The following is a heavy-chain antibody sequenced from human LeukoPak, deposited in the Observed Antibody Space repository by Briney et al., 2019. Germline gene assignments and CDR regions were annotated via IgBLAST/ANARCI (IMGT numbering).Heavy chain of an antibody. CDR1: GLTFTSSA. CDR2: IVVGSGNT. Sequence: SVKVSCKVSGLTFTSSAVQWVRQAREQRLEWIGWIVVGSGNTNYAQKFQERVTITTDLSTSTAYMELSSLRSEDTAVYYCAAHCSSTSCYVVDYWGQGTLVTVSS. J-gene: IGHJ4*02. V-gene: IGHV1-58*01. D-gene: IGHD2-2*01. CDR3: AAHCSSTSCYVVDY.